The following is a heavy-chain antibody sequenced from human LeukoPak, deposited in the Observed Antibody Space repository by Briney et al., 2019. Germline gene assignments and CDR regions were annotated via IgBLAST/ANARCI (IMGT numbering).Heavy chain of an antibody. D-gene: IGHD2-21*01. J-gene: IGHJ5*02. V-gene: IGHV3-74*01. CDR2: INSDGSSR. CDR3: ARVGERDKFALIEGRFDP. Sequence: GGSLRLSCAASGFTFSNYWMHWVRQAPGKGLVWVSRINSDGSSRNYADSVKGRFTISRDNAKDSVHLQMNSLRAEDTAVYYCARVGERDKFALIEGRFDPWGQGTLVTVSS. CDR1: GFTFSNYW.